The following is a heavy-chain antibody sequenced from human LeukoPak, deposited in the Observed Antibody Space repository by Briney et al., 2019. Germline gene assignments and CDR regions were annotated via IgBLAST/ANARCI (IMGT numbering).Heavy chain of an antibody. D-gene: IGHD3-22*01. CDR2: IYYSGTT. J-gene: IGHJ4*02. CDR3: ARAWYDSSGYYYTFDY. CDR1: GGSISSYY. Sequence: SETLSLTCNVSGGSISSYYWSWIRQPPGKGLEWIGYIYYSGTTNYNPSLKSRVTISVDTSKNQFSLKLSSVTAADTAVYYCARAWYDSSGYYYTFDYWGQGTLVTVSS. V-gene: IGHV4-59*01.